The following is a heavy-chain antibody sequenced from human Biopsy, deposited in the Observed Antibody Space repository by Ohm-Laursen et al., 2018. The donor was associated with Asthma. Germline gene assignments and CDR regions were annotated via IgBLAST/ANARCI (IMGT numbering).Heavy chain of an antibody. D-gene: IGHD1-20*01. Sequence: TLSLTCTVYGGYLTGHYWNWIRQPPGKGLEWIGEIDQSGYTNCNPSLKSRVTISADTSRNQFHLNLSSVTAADTAVYFCARAAITGIRGWFDPWGQGTQVTVSS. CDR2: IDQSGYT. V-gene: IGHV4-34*01. CDR1: GGYLTGHY. CDR3: ARAAITGIRGWFDP. J-gene: IGHJ5*02.